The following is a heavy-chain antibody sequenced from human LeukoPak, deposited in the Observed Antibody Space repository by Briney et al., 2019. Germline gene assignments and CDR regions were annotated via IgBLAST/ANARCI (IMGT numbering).Heavy chain of an antibody. CDR2: ISGSGGST. Sequence: GGSLRLSCAASGFTFSSYAMSWVRQAPGKGLEWVSAISGSGGSTYYADSVKGRFTISRDNSKNTLFLQMNSLRAEDTAIYYCAKDLGSRWSYYFDDWGQGTLVTVSS. CDR3: AKDLGSRWSYYFDD. CDR1: GFTFSSYA. J-gene: IGHJ4*02. D-gene: IGHD6-13*01. V-gene: IGHV3-23*01.